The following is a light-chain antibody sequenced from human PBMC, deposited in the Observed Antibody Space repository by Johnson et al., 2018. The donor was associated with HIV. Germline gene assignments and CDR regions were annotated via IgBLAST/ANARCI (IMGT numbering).Light chain of an antibody. CDR2: DNN. V-gene: IGLV1-51*01. CDR1: SSNIGNNY. Sequence: QSVLTQPPSVSAAPGQKVTISCSGSSSNIGNNYVSWYQQLPGTAPKLLIYDNNKRPSGIPDRFSGYKSGTSATLGITGLQTGDEADYECRTCASGLSGCLYLFGTGTKVTVL. CDR3: RTCASGLSGCLYL. J-gene: IGLJ1*01.